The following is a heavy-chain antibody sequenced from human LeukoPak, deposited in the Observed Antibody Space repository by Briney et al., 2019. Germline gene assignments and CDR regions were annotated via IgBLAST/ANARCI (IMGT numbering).Heavy chain of an antibody. CDR1: GGSFSGYY. Sequence: SETLSLTCAVYGGSFSGYYWSWIRQPPGKGLEWIGEINHSESTNYNPSLKSRVTISVDTSKNQFSLKLSSVTAADTAVYYCARVSLWRGPRWFDYWGQGTLVTVSS. CDR3: ARVSLWRGPRWFDY. D-gene: IGHD4-23*01. CDR2: INHSEST. V-gene: IGHV4-34*01. J-gene: IGHJ4*02.